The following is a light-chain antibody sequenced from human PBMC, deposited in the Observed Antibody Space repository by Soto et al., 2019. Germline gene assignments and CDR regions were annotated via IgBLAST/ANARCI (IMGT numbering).Light chain of an antibody. J-gene: IGKJ3*01. CDR3: QQRSNWPPVFT. V-gene: IGKV3D-20*02. CDR2: DAS. CDR1: QRISNSY. Sequence: EIVLTQSPGTLSLSPGERATLSCRASQRISNSYLAWYQQKPGQAPRLLLYDASSRATGIPDRVSGSGSGTDFTLTISRLEPEDFAVYYCQQRSNWPPVFTFGPGTKVDIK.